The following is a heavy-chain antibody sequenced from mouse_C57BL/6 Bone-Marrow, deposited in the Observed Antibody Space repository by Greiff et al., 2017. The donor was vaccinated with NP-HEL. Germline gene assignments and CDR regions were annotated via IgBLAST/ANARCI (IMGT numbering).Heavy chain of an antibody. J-gene: IGHJ3*01. D-gene: IGHD1-1*01. Sequence: VHLQQSGAELVKPGASVKLSCTASGFNINDYYMHWVKQRTEQGLEWFGRIDPEDGETKYAPKFQGKATITADTSSNTAYLQLSSLTSEDTAVYYCARFYGSSLAYWGQGTLVTVSA. CDR1: GFNINDYY. CDR3: ARFYGSSLAY. V-gene: IGHV14-2*01. CDR2: IDPEDGET.